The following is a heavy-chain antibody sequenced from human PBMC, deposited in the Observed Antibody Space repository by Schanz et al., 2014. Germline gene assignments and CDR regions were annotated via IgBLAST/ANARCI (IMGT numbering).Heavy chain of an antibody. Sequence: VQLVESGGGLVKPGGSLRLSCAASGFTFHTYDMHWVRQAPGKGLEWVAQISHDGHRDFYADSVKGRFTISRDNAKNSLYLQMNSLRAEDTAVYYCARPSDSSWYMDVWGKGTTXTVSS. CDR1: GFTFHTYD. D-gene: IGHD2-21*02. CDR2: ISHDGHRD. CDR3: ARPSDSSWYMDV. V-gene: IGHV3-30-3*01. J-gene: IGHJ6*03.